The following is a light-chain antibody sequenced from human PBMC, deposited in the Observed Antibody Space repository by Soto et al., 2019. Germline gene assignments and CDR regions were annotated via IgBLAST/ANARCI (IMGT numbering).Light chain of an antibody. Sequence: DIQMTQSPSSLSASVGDRVTITCRASQSISSFLNWYQQKPGKAPKILIYGASSLQSGVPSRFSGSGSGTDFTLTISSLQPEDFATYYCQQSYNTPRTFGGGTKVEIK. CDR1: QSISSF. V-gene: IGKV1-39*01. CDR3: QQSYNTPRT. J-gene: IGKJ4*01. CDR2: GAS.